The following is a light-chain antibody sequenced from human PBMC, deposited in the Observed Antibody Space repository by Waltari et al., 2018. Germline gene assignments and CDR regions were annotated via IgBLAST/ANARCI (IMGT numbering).Light chain of an antibody. CDR1: QSVSSH. J-gene: IGKJ1*01. CDR3: QQYYNWPPWT. V-gene: IGKV3-15*01. Sequence: TVMTQFPATLSVSPGERATLSCTASQSVSSHLAWYQQKPGQPPRLLIYGAFTRATDVPARFRGSGSGTEFTLTISSLQSEDFAVYYCQQYYNWPPWTFGQGTKVEIK. CDR2: GAF.